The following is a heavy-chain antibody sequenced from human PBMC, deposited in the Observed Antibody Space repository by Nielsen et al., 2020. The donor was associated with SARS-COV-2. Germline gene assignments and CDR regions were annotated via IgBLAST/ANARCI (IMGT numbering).Heavy chain of an antibody. V-gene: IGHV3-11*03. CDR3: AKSGNCNGGICYSTEYFQD. CDR2: ISASGPYT. Sequence: GESLKISCAASGFTFSDSYMSWIRLAPGKGLEWISYISASGPYTNYADSLRGRFTISRDNAKNSLYLQMNSLRAEDTAMYYCAKSGNCNGGICYSTEYFQDWGQGTLATVSS. J-gene: IGHJ1*01. D-gene: IGHD2-15*01. CDR1: GFTFSDSY.